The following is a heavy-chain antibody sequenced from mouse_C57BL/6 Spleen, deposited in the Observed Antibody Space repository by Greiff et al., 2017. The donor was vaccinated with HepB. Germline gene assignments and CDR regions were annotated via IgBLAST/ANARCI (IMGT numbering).Heavy chain of an antibody. J-gene: IGHJ3*01. CDR2: ISSGSSTI. D-gene: IGHD2-1*01. V-gene: IGHV5-17*01. CDR1: GFTFSDYG. CDR3: ARIYYGNYAQFAY. Sequence: EVMLVESGGGLVKPGGSLKLSCAASGFTFSDYGMHWVRQAPEKGLEWVAYISSGSSTIYYADTVKGRFTISRDNAKNTLFLQMTSLRSEDTAMYYCARIYYGNYAQFAYWGQGTLVTVSA.